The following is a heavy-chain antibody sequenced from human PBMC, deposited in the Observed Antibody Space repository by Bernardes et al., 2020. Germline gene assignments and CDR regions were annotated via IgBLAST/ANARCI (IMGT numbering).Heavy chain of an antibody. V-gene: IGHV3-74*01. CDR3: ARDVGYSGYYYYYGMDV. D-gene: IGHD5-12*01. Sequence: GGSLRLSCAASGFTFSSYWMHWVRQAPGKGLVWVSRINSDGSSTSYADSVKGRFTISRDNAKNSLYLQMNSLRAEDTAVYYCARDVGYSGYYYYYGMDVWGQGTTVTVSS. J-gene: IGHJ6*02. CDR1: GFTFSSYW. CDR2: INSDGSST.